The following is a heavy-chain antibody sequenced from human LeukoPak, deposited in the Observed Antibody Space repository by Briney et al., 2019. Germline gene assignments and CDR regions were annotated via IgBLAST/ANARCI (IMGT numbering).Heavy chain of an antibody. Sequence: SQTLSLTCTVSGGSISSGSYYWSWIRQPAGKGLEWIGRIYTSGSTNYNPSLKSRVTISVDTSKNQFSLKLGSVTAADTAVYYCARLPKSHGSGMDYWGQGTLPTVSS. J-gene: IGHJ4*02. CDR1: GGSISSGSYY. V-gene: IGHV4-61*02. CDR3: ARLPKSHGSGMDY. CDR2: IYTSGST. D-gene: IGHD3-10*01.